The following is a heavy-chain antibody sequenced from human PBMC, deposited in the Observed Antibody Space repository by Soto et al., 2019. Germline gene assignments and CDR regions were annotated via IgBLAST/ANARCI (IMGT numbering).Heavy chain of an antibody. CDR1: GFTFSSYA. CDR3: AKDPGKTRNWFDP. CDR2: ISGSGGST. J-gene: IGHJ5*02. D-gene: IGHD2-2*01. Sequence: PGGSLRLSCAASGFTFSSYAMSWVRQAPGKGLEWVSAISGSGGSTYYADSVKGRFTISRDNSRNTLYLQMNTLRAEDTAVYYCAKDPGKTRNWFDPWGQGTMVTVYS. V-gene: IGHV3-23*01.